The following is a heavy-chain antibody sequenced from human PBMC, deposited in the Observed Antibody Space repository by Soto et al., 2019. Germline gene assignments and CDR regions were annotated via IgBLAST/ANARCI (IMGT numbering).Heavy chain of an antibody. D-gene: IGHD6-13*01. CDR2: VSSSGSTI. Sequence: VGSLRLSCAASGFTFSDYYMSWIRQAPGKGLEWVSYVSSSGSTIYYAGSVKGRFTISRDNAKKSLYLQMNSLRAEDTAVYYCARDWTAAYSFDYWGQGTLVTVSS. V-gene: IGHV3-11*01. CDR3: ARDWTAAYSFDY. J-gene: IGHJ4*02. CDR1: GFTFSDYY.